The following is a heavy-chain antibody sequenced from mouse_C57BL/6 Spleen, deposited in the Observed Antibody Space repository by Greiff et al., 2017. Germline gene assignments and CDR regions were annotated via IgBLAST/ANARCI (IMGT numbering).Heavy chain of an antibody. D-gene: IGHD3-2*02. CDR2: INYDGSST. CDR3: ARDNRRGFYFDY. CDR1: GFTFSDYY. J-gene: IGHJ2*01. Sequence: EVQRVESEGGLVQPGSSMKLSCTASGFTFSDYYMAWVRQVPEKGLEWVANINYDGSSTYYLDSLKSRFIISRDNAKNILYLQMSSLKSEDTATYYCARDNRRGFYFDYWGQGTTLTVSS. V-gene: IGHV5-16*01.